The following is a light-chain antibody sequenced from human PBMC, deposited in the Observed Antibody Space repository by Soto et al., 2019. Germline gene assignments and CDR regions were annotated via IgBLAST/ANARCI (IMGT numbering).Light chain of an antibody. Sequence: DIQLTQSPSSLSASIGHRVTITCRASQSISSYLNWYQQKPGKAPKLLIYAASSLQSGVPSRFSGSGSGTDFTLTISSLQPEDFATYYCQQSYSTPGTFGQGTKVDIK. V-gene: IGKV1-39*01. J-gene: IGKJ1*01. CDR2: AAS. CDR1: QSISSY. CDR3: QQSYSTPGT.